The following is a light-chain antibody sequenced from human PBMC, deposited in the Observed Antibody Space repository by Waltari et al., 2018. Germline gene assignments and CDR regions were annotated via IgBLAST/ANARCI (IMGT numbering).Light chain of an antibody. CDR2: AAS. CDR3: QQGNSFPYT. CDR1: QDIGSW. V-gene: IGKV1-12*01. J-gene: IGKJ2*01. Sequence: DIQMTQSPSSLSASVGDRVTITCRASQDIGSWLAWDQQKPGKAPKLLIYAASRLESGVPPRFSGRGSGTDFILAISSLQPEDCGTFYCQQGNSFPYTFGQGTKLEI.